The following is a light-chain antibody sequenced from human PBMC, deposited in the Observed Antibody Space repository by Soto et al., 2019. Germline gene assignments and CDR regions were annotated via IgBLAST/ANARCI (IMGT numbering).Light chain of an antibody. V-gene: IGKV1-6*01. CDR2: EAS. CDR3: LQDYVYPWT. Sequence: AIQVTQSPSSLSASVGDRVTISCRASQGSGNDLGWYQQKPGKAHKLLIYEASTLQTGVASRFSGSGSGTDFTLTISSLQPEDFATYYCLQDYVYPWTFGQGTKVEVK. J-gene: IGKJ1*01. CDR1: QGSGND.